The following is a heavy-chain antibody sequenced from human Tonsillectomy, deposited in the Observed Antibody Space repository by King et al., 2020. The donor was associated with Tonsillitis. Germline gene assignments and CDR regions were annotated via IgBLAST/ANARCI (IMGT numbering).Heavy chain of an antibody. CDR1: GFTFSDFR. Sequence: EVQLVESGGGLVKPGGSLRLSCAASGFTFSDFRMNWVRQAPGKGLEWVSSISPSTSYIIYADSVRGRFTISRDNAKNSLDLQMNSLRGEDTAVYYCARDIATTWPDAFDIWGQGTMVTVSS. D-gene: IGHD1-26*01. V-gene: IGHV3-21*01. CDR2: ISPSTSYI. CDR3: ARDIATTWPDAFDI. J-gene: IGHJ3*02.